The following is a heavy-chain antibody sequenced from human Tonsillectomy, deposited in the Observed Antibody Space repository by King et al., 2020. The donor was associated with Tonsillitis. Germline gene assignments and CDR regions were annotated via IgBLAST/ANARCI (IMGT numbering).Heavy chain of an antibody. D-gene: IGHD1-26*01. Sequence: VQLVQSGAEVKKPGASVKLSCKASGYTFTSYYMHWVRQAPGQGLEWMGIINPTVGSTTYAQKFQGRVTMTRDTSTRTVSMELSSLRSEDTAVYYCARDSRELRSSLNWFDPWGQGTLVTVSS. CDR1: GYTFTSYY. CDR3: ARDSRELRSSLNWFDP. CDR2: INPTVGST. V-gene: IGHV1-46*01. J-gene: IGHJ5*02.